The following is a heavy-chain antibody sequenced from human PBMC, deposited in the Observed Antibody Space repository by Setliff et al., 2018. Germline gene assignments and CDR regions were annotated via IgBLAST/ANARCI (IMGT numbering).Heavy chain of an antibody. CDR3: GRAIDSTGYYPNF. CDR1: GYTFTTYY. J-gene: IGHJ4*02. Sequence: GASVKVSCKTSGYTFTTYYRHWVRQAPGQGLEWMGIINPNGGSTSYAQTFQGRVTMTRDTYTSTVYMELSSLRSEDTAVYYCGRAIDSTGYYPNFWGQGTLVTVSS. CDR2: INPNGGST. V-gene: IGHV1-46*01. D-gene: IGHD3-9*01.